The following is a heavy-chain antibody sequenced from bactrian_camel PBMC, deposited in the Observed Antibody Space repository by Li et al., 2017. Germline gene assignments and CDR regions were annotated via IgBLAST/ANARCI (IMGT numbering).Heavy chain of an antibody. CDR1: GFTFSNSD. CDR3: AADSPAFVDYGPGTLEEIRFTY. V-gene: IGHV3S67*01. CDR2: IGSDGTR. Sequence: VQLVESGGGLVQPGESLRLSCATSGFTFSNSDMNWVRQAPGKEREVVAAIGSDGTRGYAEFVRGRFTISQDNAKNTLYLQMNSLRPEDTAMYYCAADSPAFVDYGPGTLEEIRFTYWGQGTQVTVS. D-gene: IGHD5*01. J-gene: IGHJ4*01.